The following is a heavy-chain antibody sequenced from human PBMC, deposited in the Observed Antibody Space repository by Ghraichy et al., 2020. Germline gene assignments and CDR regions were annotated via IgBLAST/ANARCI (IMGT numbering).Heavy chain of an antibody. CDR3: ARVRLAGATEVINFDY. J-gene: IGHJ4*02. D-gene: IGHD1-26*01. CDR1: GGSLSGYF. CDR2: VNDKGNN. Sequence: SETLSLTCAVYGGSLSGYFWSWIRQSPGKGLEWIGEVNDKGNNNYNPSLKSRATISVDTSKNQFSLKMTSITAADTAIYHCARVRLAGATEVINFDYWGRGTPVTVAS. V-gene: IGHV4-34*01.